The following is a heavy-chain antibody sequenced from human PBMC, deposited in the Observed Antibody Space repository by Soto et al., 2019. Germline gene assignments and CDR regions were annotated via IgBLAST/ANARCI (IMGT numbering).Heavy chain of an antibody. CDR1: GDSINRGTYY. D-gene: IGHD6-13*01. J-gene: IGHJ3*02. V-gene: IGHV4-31*03. CDR2: IYDSGST. Sequence: SETLSLTCTVSGDSINRGTYYWSWIRQHPGKGLEWIGYIYDSGSTYYNPSLKSRLTISVDTSQNQFSLQLTSVTAADTAVYYCARAGYTSTWYQGSFDIWGQGTMVTVSS. CDR3: ARAGYTSTWYQGSFDI.